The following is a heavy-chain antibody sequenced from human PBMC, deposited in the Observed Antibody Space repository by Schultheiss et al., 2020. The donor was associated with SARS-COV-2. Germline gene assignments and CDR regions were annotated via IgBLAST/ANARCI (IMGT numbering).Heavy chain of an antibody. J-gene: IGHJ3*02. CDR2: IYYSGST. CDR1: GGSISSSSYY. V-gene: IGHV4-39*01. Sequence: SQTLSLTCTVSGGSISSSSYYWGWIRQPPGKGLEWIGSIYYSGSTYYNPSLKSRVTISVDTSKNQFSLKLSSVTAADTAVYYCARSGYSSGYRAFDIWGQGTMVTVS. CDR3: ARSGYSSGYRAFDI. D-gene: IGHD6-19*01.